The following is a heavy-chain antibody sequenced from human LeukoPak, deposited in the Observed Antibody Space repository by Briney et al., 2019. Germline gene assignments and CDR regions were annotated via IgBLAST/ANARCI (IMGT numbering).Heavy chain of an antibody. D-gene: IGHD5-24*01. CDR2: ISTYNANT. CDR1: GYTFTSYG. Sequence: ASVKVSCKASGYTFTSYGISWVRQAPGQGLEWMGWISTYNANTHYPQKLQGRVTMTTDTSTSTAYMELRSLRSDDTAVYYCARGYRWLQYPFDHWGQGTLVTVSS. J-gene: IGHJ4*02. V-gene: IGHV1-18*01. CDR3: ARGYRWLQYPFDH.